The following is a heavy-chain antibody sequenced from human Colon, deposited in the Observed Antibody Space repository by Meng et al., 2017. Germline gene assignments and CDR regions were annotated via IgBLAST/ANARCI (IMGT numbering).Heavy chain of an antibody. CDR3: VRQGMTSYSWGY. V-gene: IGHV4-4*02. J-gene: IGHJ4*02. CDR1: SGSISSSNW. D-gene: IGHD3-9*01. Sequence: VQLQESGPGLCKPSGTLSLTCAVSSGSISSSNWWSWVRQPPGKGLEWIGEISQSGTTYYNPSLKSRVTITGDWSKNQFSLNLNSVTAADTALYYCVRQGMTSYSWGYWGQGTLVTVSS. CDR2: ISQSGTT.